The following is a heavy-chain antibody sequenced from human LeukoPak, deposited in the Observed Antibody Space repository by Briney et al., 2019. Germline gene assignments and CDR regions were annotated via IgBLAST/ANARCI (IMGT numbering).Heavy chain of an antibody. J-gene: IGHJ4*02. Sequence: PGGSLRLSCAVSGYTFSSQGMNSGRQAPGKGLEWVAAIWYDGSDKYYADSVKGRFTISRDNSKNMLYLQMDSLRAEDTALYDGARLWGSVSGYFDYWGQGTLVTVSS. CDR1: GYTFSSQG. CDR2: IWYDGSDK. V-gene: IGHV3-33*01. D-gene: IGHD2-21*01. CDR3: ARLWGSVSGYFDY.